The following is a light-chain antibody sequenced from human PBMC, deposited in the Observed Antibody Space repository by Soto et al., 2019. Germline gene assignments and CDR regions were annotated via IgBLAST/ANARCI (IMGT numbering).Light chain of an antibody. CDR1: SSDVGGYNY. V-gene: IGLV2-14*03. Sequence: QSVLTQPASVSGSPGQSITISCTGTSSDVGGYNYVSWFQQHPGKAPKLKIYEVSNRPSGVSNRFSGSKSGYTASLTISELQAEDEADDYCTAFTSSRTWVFGGATQLTVL. CDR2: EVS. CDR3: TAFTSSRTWV. J-gene: IGLJ3*02.